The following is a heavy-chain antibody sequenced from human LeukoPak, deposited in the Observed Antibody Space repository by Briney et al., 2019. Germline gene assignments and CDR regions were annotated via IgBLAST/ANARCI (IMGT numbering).Heavy chain of an antibody. J-gene: IGHJ4*02. CDR3: AREYSGSSLGGYYFDY. CDR2: ISGSGGST. V-gene: IGHV3-23*01. CDR1: GFTFSSYA. D-gene: IGHD1-26*01. Sequence: PGGSLRLSCAASGFTFSSYAMSWVRQAPGKGLEWVSAISGSGGSTYYADSVKGRFTISRDNAKNSLYLQMNSLRAEDTAVYYCAREYSGSSLGGYYFDYWGQGTLVTVSS.